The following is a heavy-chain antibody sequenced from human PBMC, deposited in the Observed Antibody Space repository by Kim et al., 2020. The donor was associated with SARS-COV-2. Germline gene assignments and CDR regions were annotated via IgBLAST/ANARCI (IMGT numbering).Heavy chain of an antibody. Sequence: GGSLRLSCAASGFTFSSYGMHWVRQAPGKGLEWVAVIWYDGSNKYYADSVKGRFTISRDNSKNTLYLQMNSLRAEDTAVYYCARDPSPRGTKNNWFDPWGQGTLVTVSS. CDR2: IWYDGSNK. J-gene: IGHJ5*02. CDR1: GFTFSSYG. V-gene: IGHV3-33*01. CDR3: ARDPSPRGTKNNWFDP. D-gene: IGHD1-7*01.